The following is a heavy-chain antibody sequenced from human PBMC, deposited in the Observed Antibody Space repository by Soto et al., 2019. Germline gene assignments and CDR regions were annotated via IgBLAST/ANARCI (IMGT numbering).Heavy chain of an antibody. J-gene: IGHJ6*03. CDR3: ARFRATPVDIVATRYYYYYYYMDV. CDR1: GGSFSGYY. V-gene: IGHV4-34*01. CDR2: INHSGST. Sequence: PSETLSLTCAVYGGSFSGYYWSWIRQPPGKGLERIGEINHSGSTNYNPSIKSRVTISVDTSKSQFSLKLSSVTAADTAVYYFARFRATPVDIVATRYYYYYYYMDVWGKGTTVTVSS. D-gene: IGHD5-12*01.